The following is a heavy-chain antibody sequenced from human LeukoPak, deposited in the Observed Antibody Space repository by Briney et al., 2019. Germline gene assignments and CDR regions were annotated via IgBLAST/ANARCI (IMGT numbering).Heavy chain of an antibody. Sequence: SGGSLRLSCAAPGFTFSSYAMSWVRQAPGRGLEWVSSISGSGGTIYDADSVKGRFTISRDNSKNTLYLQMNSLRAEDTAVYYCARRGHGYGSPFDYWGQGTLVTVSS. V-gene: IGHV3-23*01. CDR3: ARRGHGYGSPFDY. CDR2: ISGSGGTI. D-gene: IGHD5-18*01. J-gene: IGHJ4*02. CDR1: GFTFSSYA.